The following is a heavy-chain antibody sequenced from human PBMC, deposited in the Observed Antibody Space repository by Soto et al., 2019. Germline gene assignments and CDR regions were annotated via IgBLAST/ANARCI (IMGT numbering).Heavy chain of an antibody. Sequence: GGSLRLSCAASGFTFSSYAMSWVRQAPGKGLERVSAISGSGGSTYYADSVKGRFTISRDNSKNTLYLQMNSLRAEDTAVYYCAKGGIDSSGYSDAFDIWGQGTMVTVSS. CDR1: GFTFSSYA. CDR3: AKGGIDSSGYSDAFDI. V-gene: IGHV3-23*01. J-gene: IGHJ3*02. D-gene: IGHD3-22*01. CDR2: ISGSGGST.